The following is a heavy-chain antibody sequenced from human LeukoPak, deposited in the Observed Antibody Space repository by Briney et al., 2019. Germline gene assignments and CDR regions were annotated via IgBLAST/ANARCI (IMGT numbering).Heavy chain of an antibody. D-gene: IGHD6-6*01. J-gene: IGHJ4*02. Sequence: SETLSLTCTVSGYSISSGYYWGWIRQPPGKGLEWIGSIYHSGSTYYNPSLKSRVTTSVDTSKNQFSLKLSSVTAADTAVYYCVRSSSSIFDYWGQGTLVTVSS. V-gene: IGHV4-38-2*02. CDR2: IYHSGST. CDR3: VRSSSSIFDY. CDR1: GYSISSGYY.